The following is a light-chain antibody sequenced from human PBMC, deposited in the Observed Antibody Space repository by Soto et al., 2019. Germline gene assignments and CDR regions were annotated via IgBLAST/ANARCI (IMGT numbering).Light chain of an antibody. CDR2: DAS. Sequence: TQSPATVTLSRGDSATLCCRASQSVSNYVAWYEQKPGQAPRLLIYDASNRATGIPARFSGSGAGTDFTLTITLLEHEDFAVFYCQQYGTSEIIFGQGTRLEIK. CDR3: QQYGTSEII. V-gene: IGKV3-11*01. CDR1: QSVSNY. J-gene: IGKJ5*01.